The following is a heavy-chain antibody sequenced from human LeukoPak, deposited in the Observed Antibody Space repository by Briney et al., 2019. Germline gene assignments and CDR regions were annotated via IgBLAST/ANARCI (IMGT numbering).Heavy chain of an antibody. D-gene: IGHD5-18*01. Sequence: GGSLRLSCAASGFTFSSYGMHWVRQAPGKGLEWVAFIRYDGSNKYYADSVKGRFTISRDNSKNTLYLQMNGLRAEDTAVYYCAKDPRGYSYGPGAFDIWGQGTMVTVSS. CDR1: GFTFSSYG. J-gene: IGHJ3*02. V-gene: IGHV3-30*02. CDR2: IRYDGSNK. CDR3: AKDPRGYSYGPGAFDI.